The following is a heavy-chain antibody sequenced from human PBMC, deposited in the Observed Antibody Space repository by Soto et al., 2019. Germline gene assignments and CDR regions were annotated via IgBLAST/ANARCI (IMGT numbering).Heavy chain of an antibody. CDR3: ATSLWFGTQPEI. CDR2: ISPSGTT. V-gene: IGHV4-34*01. J-gene: IGHJ4*02. CDR1: GGSFSNNY. D-gene: IGHD3-10*01. Sequence: QVRLQQWGAGLLKPSETLSLTYAVYGGSFSNNYWTWFRQPPGKGLEWIGEISPSGTTKYIPSLKSRGTISVDTSRKQFFLKVTSVSAADTAVYYCATSLWFGTQPEIWGPGTLVTVSS.